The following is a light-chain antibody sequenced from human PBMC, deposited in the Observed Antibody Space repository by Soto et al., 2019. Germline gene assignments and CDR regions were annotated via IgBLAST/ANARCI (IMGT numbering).Light chain of an antibody. Sequence: DIQMTQSPSSLSASVGDRVTITCRASQAISTYLAWYQQKPGRVPKLLIYGASTLQSGFPSRFSGSGSGTDFTLTISSLQPEDVATYYCQKYNIVPLTFGGGTKVEIK. CDR3: QKYNIVPLT. CDR1: QAISTY. CDR2: GAS. J-gene: IGKJ4*01. V-gene: IGKV1-27*01.